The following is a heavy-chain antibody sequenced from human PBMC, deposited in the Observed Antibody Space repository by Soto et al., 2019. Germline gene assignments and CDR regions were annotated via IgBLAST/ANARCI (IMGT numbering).Heavy chain of an antibody. D-gene: IGHD2-2*01. V-gene: IGHV3-11*01. J-gene: IGHJ4*02. CDR2: IRRSGSTI. CDR3: ARGLGPPAAVDY. Sequence: QVQLVESGGGLVKPGGSLRLSCAASGFTFSDYSMTWIRQAPGKGLEWVSYIRRSGSTIYYADSVKGRFTISRDNAKNSLYLQMNSLRAEDTAVYDCARGLGPPAAVDYWGQGTLVTVSS. CDR1: GFTFSDYS.